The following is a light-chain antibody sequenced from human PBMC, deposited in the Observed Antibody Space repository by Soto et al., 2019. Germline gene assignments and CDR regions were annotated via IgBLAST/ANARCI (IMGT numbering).Light chain of an antibody. CDR3: QQYSTLPHT. Sequence: ENVLTQSPGTLSLSPGEGATLSCRATQSVTSRYFAWYQQKPGQAPRLLIYGISIRATDIPDRFSGSGSGTDYTLTISRLEPEDFGVYYCQQYSTLPHTFGQGTKLEV. CDR1: QSVTSRY. V-gene: IGKV3-20*01. J-gene: IGKJ2*01. CDR2: GIS.